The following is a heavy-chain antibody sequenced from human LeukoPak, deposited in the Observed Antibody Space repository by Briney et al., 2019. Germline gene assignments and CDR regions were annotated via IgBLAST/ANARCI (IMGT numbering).Heavy chain of an antibody. V-gene: IGHV3-53*01. CDR2: IYSGGST. J-gene: IGHJ4*02. CDR3: ARHIWARIAAAGYLDY. Sequence: PGGSLRLSCAASGFTVSSNYMSWVRQAPGKGLEWVSVIYSGGSTYYADSVKGRFTISRDNSKNTLYLQMNSLRAEDTAVYYCARHIWARIAAAGYLDYWGQGTLVTASS. CDR1: GFTVSSNY. D-gene: IGHD6-13*01.